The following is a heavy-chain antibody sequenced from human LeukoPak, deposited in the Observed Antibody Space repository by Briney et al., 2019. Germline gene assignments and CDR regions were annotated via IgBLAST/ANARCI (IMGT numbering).Heavy chain of an antibody. CDR2: INPNSGGT. CDR1: GYTFTGYY. J-gene: IGHJ6*03. V-gene: IGHV1-2*02. D-gene: IGHD1-20*01. Sequence: ASVKVSCKASGYTFTGYYMHWVRQAPGQGLEWMGWINPNSGGTNYAQKFQGRVTMTRDTSISTAYMELSRLRSDDTAVYYCARDRGITGTTADFRYYYMDVWGKGTTVTISS. CDR3: ARDRGITGTTADFRYYYMDV.